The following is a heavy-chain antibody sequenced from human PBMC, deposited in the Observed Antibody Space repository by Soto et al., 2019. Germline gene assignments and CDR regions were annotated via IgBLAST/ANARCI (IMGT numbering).Heavy chain of an antibody. CDR2: IYSGGST. Sequence: GGSLRLSCAASGFTVSSNYMSWVRQAPGKGLEWVSVIYSGGSTYFADSVKGRFTFSRDNSKNTLYLQMNSLRAEDTAVYYCARDGNIATPVGYMDVWGKGTTVTVSS. D-gene: IGHD6-6*01. CDR3: ARDGNIATPVGYMDV. CDR1: GFTVSSNY. V-gene: IGHV3-66*01. J-gene: IGHJ6*03.